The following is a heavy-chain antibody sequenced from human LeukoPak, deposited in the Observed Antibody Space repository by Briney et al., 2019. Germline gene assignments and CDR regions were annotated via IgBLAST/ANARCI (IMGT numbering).Heavy chain of an antibody. CDR2: ISYDGSNK. CDR1: GFTFSSYG. D-gene: IGHD2-2*01. CDR3: AKSRWDIVVVPAASYFDY. J-gene: IGHJ4*02. V-gene: IGHV3-30*18. Sequence: PGRSLRLSCAASGFTFSSYGMHWVRQAPGKGLEWVAVISYDGSNKYYADSVKGRFTISRDSSKNTLYLQMNSLRAEDTAVYYCAKSRWDIVVVPAASYFDYWGQGTLVTVSS.